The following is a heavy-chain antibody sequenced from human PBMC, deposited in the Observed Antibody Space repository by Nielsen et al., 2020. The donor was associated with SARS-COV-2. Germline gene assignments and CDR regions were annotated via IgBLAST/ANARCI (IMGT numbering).Heavy chain of an antibody. CDR2: IRSKANSYAT. D-gene: IGHD3-3*01. CDR3: VRDSSVVIWSGYPGD. V-gene: IGHV3-73*01. CDR1: GFTFSGSA. Sequence: GGSLRLSCAASGFTFSGSAMHWVRQASGKGLEWVGRIRSKANSYATAYAASVKGRFTISRDDSKNTAYLQMNSLKTEDTAVYYCVRDSSVVIWSGYPGDWGQGTLVTVSS. J-gene: IGHJ4*02.